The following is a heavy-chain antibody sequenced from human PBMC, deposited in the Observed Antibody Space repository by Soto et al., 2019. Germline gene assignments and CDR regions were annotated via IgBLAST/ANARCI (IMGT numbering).Heavy chain of an antibody. CDR2: INAYNGNT. Sequence: ASVWVSCKASGCSFTSYAMRCGRQAPGHGLEWMGWINAYNGNTKYAKKFQGRVTMTIDTSTRPVHMELTSLTSDDTAVYYCARDVVAVNNGISRYW. CDR1: GCSFTSYA. CDR3: ARDVVAVNNGISRY. J-gene: IGHJ4*01. V-gene: IGHV1-18*01. D-gene: IGHD4-4*01.